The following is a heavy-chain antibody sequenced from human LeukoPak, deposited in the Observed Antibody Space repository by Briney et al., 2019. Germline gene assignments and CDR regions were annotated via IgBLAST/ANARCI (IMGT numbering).Heavy chain of an antibody. Sequence: ASVTVSCKASGYTFTSYYMHWVRQAPGQGLEWMGIINPSGGSTSYAQKFQGRVTMTRDTSTSTVYMELSSLRSEDTAVYYCARPAQQLVRNDAFDIWGQGTMVTVSS. CDR1: GYTFTSYY. CDR3: ARPAQQLVRNDAFDI. V-gene: IGHV1-46*01. J-gene: IGHJ3*02. D-gene: IGHD6-13*01. CDR2: INPSGGST.